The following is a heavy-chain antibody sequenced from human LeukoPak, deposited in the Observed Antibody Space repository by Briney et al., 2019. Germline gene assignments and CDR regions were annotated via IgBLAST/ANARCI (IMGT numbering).Heavy chain of an antibody. D-gene: IGHD3-10*01. Sequence: SETLSLTCTVSGGSISSYYWSWIRQPAGKGLEWIGRIYTSGSTYYNPSLKSRVTISVDTSKHQFSLKLSSVTAADTAVYYCAREEFTMVRGVIIRNFDYWGQGTLVTVSS. J-gene: IGHJ4*02. CDR1: GGSISSYY. CDR2: IYTSGST. CDR3: AREEFTMVRGVIIRNFDY. V-gene: IGHV4-4*07.